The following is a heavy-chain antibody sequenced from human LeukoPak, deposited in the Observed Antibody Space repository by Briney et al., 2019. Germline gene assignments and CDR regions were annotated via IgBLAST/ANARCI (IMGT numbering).Heavy chain of an antibody. CDR1: GGSFSGYY. V-gene: IGHV4-34*01. CDR2: INHSGST. CDR3: ARFRPMIRAFDT. D-gene: IGHD3-16*01. J-gene: IGHJ3*02. Sequence: SSETLSLTCAVYGGSFSGYYWSWIRQPPGQGLEWIGEINHSGSTNYNPSLKSRVTISVDTSKNQFSLNLSSVTAADTAVYYCARFRPMIRAFDTWGQGTMVTVSS.